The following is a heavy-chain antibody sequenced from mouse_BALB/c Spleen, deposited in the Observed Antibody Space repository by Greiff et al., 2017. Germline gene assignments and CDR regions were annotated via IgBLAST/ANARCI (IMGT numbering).Heavy chain of an antibody. CDR3: ARRDYGRGFAY. CDR1: GYSITSDYA. CDR2: ISYSGST. D-gene: IGHD1-1*01. Sequence: EVQLQESGPGLVKPSQSLSLTCTVTGYSITSDYAWNWIRQFLGNKLEWMGYISYSGSTSYNPSLKSRISITRDTSKNQFFLQLNSVTTEDTATYYCARRDYGRGFAYWGQGTLVTVSA. J-gene: IGHJ3*01. V-gene: IGHV3-2*02.